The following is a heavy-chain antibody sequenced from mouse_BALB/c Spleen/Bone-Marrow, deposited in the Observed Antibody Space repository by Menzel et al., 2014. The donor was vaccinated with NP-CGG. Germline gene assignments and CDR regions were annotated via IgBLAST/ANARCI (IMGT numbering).Heavy chain of an antibody. CDR3: ARHAYYDQTEVSFVY. CDR1: GFTFNSYG. J-gene: IGHJ3*01. Sequence: LMESGGGLVKSGGSLKLSCAASGFTFNSYGMSWVRQTPEKRLEWVATISGGGSYTFYPDSVKGRFTISRDNAKNXLYLQLSSLRSEDTALYYCARHAYYDQTEVSFVYWGQGTLVTVSA. V-gene: IGHV5-9-2*01. D-gene: IGHD2-4*01. CDR2: ISGGGSYT.